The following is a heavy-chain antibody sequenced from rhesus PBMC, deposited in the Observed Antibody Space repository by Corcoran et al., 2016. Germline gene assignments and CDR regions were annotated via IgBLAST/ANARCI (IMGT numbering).Heavy chain of an antibody. CDR2: ITYCGST. Sequence: QVQLQESGPGLVKPSATLSLTCAVSGGSISSGYYYWSWSRQPPGKGLEWIGYITYCGSTSYNPSLKSRVSISRDTSKNQFSLKLSSVTAADTAVYYCARGGGSYNHDYWGQGVLVTVSS. D-gene: IGHD1-44*02. V-gene: IGHV4-122*02. CDR3: ARGGGSYNHDY. J-gene: IGHJ4*01. CDR1: GGSISSGYYY.